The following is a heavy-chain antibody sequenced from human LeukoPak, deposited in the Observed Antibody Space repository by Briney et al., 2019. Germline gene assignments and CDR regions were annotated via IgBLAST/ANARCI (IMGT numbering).Heavy chain of an antibody. CDR2: ISYDGSNK. CDR1: GFTFSSYG. D-gene: IGHD1-7*01. Sequence: QPGGSLRLSCAASGFTFSSYGMHWVRQAPGKGLEWVAVISYDGSNKYYADSVKGRFTISRDNSKNTLYLQMNSLRAEDTAVYYCAKVPSASGTFVYWGQGTLVTVSS. CDR3: AKVPSASGTFVY. V-gene: IGHV3-30*18. J-gene: IGHJ4*02.